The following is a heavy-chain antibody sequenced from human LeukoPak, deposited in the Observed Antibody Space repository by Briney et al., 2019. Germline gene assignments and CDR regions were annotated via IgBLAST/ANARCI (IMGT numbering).Heavy chain of an antibody. CDR2: IIPILGIA. CDR1: GGTFSSYA. D-gene: IGHD4-11*01. J-gene: IGHJ5*02. V-gene: IGHV1-69*04. CDR3: ARSKVTHTWFDP. Sequence: ASVKVSCKASGGTFSSYAISWVRQAPGQGLEWMGRIIPILGIANYAQKFQGRVTITADESTSTAYMELSSLRSEDTAVYYCARSKVTHTWFDPWGQGTLVTVSS.